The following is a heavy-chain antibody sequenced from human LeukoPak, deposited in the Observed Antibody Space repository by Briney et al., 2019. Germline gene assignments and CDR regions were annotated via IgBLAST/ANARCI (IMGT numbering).Heavy chain of an antibody. CDR2: ISYDGSNK. V-gene: IGHV3-30*18. CDR1: GFTFSSYG. CDR3: AKDSDDSSGYYYWYFDY. D-gene: IGHD3-22*01. Sequence: GGSLRLSCAASGFTFSSYGMHWVRQAPGKGLEWVAVISYDGSNKYYADSVKGRFTISRDNSKNTLYLQMNSLRAEDTVVYYCAKDSDDSSGYYYWYFDYWGQGTLVTVSS. J-gene: IGHJ4*02.